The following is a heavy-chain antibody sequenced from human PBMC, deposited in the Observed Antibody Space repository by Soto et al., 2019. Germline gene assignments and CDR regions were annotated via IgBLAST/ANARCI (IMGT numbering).Heavy chain of an antibody. D-gene: IGHD1-20*01. CDR1: GFTFSNYG. CDR3: AKKDRTDNLAYYYGMDV. Sequence: PGGSLRLSCAAAGFTFSNYGMHWVRQGPGKGLEWVAVTSYDGSDKYYADSVKGRFTISRDNSKNTLFLQMNSLRAEDTAVYYCAKKDRTDNLAYYYGMDVWGQGTTVTVSS. V-gene: IGHV3-30*18. J-gene: IGHJ6*02. CDR2: TSYDGSDK.